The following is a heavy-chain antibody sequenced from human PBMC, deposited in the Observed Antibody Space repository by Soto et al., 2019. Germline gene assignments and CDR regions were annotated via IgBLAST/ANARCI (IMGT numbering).Heavy chain of an antibody. CDR1: GGSISSYY. D-gene: IGHD2-2*01. V-gene: IGHV4-59*01. CDR3: ARVMTRRPFVPAAVFSYYYYYMDV. CDR2: IYYSGST. Sequence: SETLSLTCTVSGGSISSYYWSWIRQPPGKGLEWIGYIYYSGSTNYNPSLKSRVTISVDTSKNQFSLKLSSVTAADTTVYYCARVMTRRPFVPAAVFSYYYYYMDVWGKGTTVTVSS. J-gene: IGHJ6*03.